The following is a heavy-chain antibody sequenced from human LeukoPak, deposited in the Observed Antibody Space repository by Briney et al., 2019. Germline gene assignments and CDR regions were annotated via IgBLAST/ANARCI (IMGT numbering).Heavy chain of an antibody. CDR3: ARVSSWNYYYYGMDV. CDR1: GGTFSSYA. V-gene: IGHV1-69*13. CDR2: IIPIFGTA. D-gene: IGHD6-13*01. J-gene: IGHJ6*02. Sequence: ASVKVSCKASGGTFSSYAISWVRQAPGQGLEWMGGIIPIFGTANYAQKFQGRATITADESTSTAYMELSSLRSEDTAVYYCARVSSWNYYYYGMDVWGQGTTVTVSS.